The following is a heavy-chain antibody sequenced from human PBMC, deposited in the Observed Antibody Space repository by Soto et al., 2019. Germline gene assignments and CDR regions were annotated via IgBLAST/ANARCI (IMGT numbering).Heavy chain of an antibody. CDR3: AREDTMVRGIIP. CDR2: IHHSGST. Sequence: SETLSLTCTAYGESFNGYYWSWIRQPPGKGLEWIGEIHHSGSTNYNPSLKSRVTFSIDTSKRQFSLKVRSVTAADTAVYYCAREDTMVRGIIPWGQGTLVTVSS. D-gene: IGHD3-10*01. CDR1: GESFNGYY. V-gene: IGHV4-34*01. J-gene: IGHJ4*02.